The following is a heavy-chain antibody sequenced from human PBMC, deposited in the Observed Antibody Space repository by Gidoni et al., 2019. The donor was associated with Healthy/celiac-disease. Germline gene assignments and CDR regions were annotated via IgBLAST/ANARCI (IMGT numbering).Heavy chain of an antibody. Sequence: QVQLVQSGAEVKKPGSSVKVSCKASGGTFSSYTISWVRQAPGQGLEWMGRIIPILGIANYAQKFQGRVTITADKSTGTAYMELSSLRSEDTAVYYCARGGDYYDSSGHLDYWGQGTLVTVSS. CDR2: IIPILGIA. V-gene: IGHV1-69*02. CDR3: ARGGDYYDSSGHLDY. J-gene: IGHJ4*02. D-gene: IGHD3-22*01. CDR1: GGTFSSYT.